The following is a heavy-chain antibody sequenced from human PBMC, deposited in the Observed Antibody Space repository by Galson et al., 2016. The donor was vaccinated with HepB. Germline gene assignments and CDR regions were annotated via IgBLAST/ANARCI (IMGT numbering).Heavy chain of an antibody. V-gene: IGHV3-23*01. D-gene: IGHD1-7*01. CDR2: ISGGGDST. J-gene: IGHJ4*02. CDR3: ASLYWNYAY. Sequence: SLRLSCAASGFTFRGYAMSWVRQAPGKGLEWVSAISGGGDSTYYADSVKGRFTISRDNSKNKLYLQMNSLRAEDTAVYYCASLYWNYAYWGQGTLVTVSS. CDR1: GFTFRGYA.